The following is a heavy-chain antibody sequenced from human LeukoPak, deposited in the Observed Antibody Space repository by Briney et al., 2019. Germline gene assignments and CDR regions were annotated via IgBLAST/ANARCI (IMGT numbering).Heavy chain of an antibody. CDR3: AKDGGYDYVLAFDS. CDR1: GFTFSSYG. D-gene: IGHD5-12*01. Sequence: GSLRLSCAAAGFTFSSYGMHWVRQAPGKGLEWVAFIRYDGSNKYYADSVKGRFTISRDNSKNTLYLQMNSLRAEDTAVYYCAKDGGYDYVLAFDSWGQGTMVTVSS. J-gene: IGHJ3*02. CDR2: IRYDGSNK. V-gene: IGHV3-30*02.